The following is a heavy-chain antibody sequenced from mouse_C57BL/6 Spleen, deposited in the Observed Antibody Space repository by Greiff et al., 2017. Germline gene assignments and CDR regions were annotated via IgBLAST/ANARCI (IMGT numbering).Heavy chain of an antibody. J-gene: IGHJ4*01. CDR3: ARTYSYAMDY. V-gene: IGHV1-55*01. CDR1: GYTFTSYW. Sequence: QVQLQQPGAELVKPGASVKMSCKASGYTFTSYWITWVKQGPGQGLEWIGDIYPDSGSTNYNEKFKSKATLTVDTSSSTAYMQLSSLTSEDSAVYYCARTYSYAMDYWGQGTSVTVSS. D-gene: IGHD2-10*01. CDR2: IYPDSGST.